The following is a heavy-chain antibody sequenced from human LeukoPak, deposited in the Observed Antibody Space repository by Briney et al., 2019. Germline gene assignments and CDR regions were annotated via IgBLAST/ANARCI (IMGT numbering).Heavy chain of an antibody. J-gene: IGHJ6*02. CDR1: GFTFTSYW. D-gene: IGHD3/OR15-3a*01. Sequence: GGSLRLSCAASGFTFTSYWIHWVRQVPGKGLEWVSRIDGDGSSRSYADSVQGRFTISRDNGKKTVFLQMNSLSAEDTAVYYCARILEGYYYFGLDVWGQGTTVIVSS. V-gene: IGHV3-74*01. CDR2: IDGDGSSR. CDR3: ARILEGYYYFGLDV.